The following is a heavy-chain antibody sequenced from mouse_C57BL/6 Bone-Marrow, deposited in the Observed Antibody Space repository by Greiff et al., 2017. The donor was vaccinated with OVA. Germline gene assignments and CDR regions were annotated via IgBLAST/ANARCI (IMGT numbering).Heavy chain of an antibody. Sequence: QVQLQQPGAELVKPGASVKISCKASGYAFSSYWMNWVKQRPGKGLEWIGQIYPGDGDTNYNGKFKGKATLTADKSSSTAYMQLSSLTSEDSAVYFCARYDDGYRYFDYWGQGTTLTVSS. V-gene: IGHV1-80*01. J-gene: IGHJ2*01. CDR2: IYPGDGDT. CDR3: ARYDDGYRYFDY. D-gene: IGHD2-3*01. CDR1: GYAFSSYW.